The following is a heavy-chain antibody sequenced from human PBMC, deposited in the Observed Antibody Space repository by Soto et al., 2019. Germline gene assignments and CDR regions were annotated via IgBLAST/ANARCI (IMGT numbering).Heavy chain of an antibody. D-gene: IGHD6-19*01. CDR3: AREGTAVAGPHTYYFDY. CDR1: GGSVSSGSYY. V-gene: IGHV4-61*01. J-gene: IGHJ4*02. Sequence: PSETLSLTCTVSGGSVSSGSYYWSWIRQPPGKGLEWIGYIYYSGSTNYNPSLKSRVTISVDTSKNQFSLKLSSVTAADTAVYYCAREGTAVAGPHTYYFDYWGQGTLVTAPQ. CDR2: IYYSGST.